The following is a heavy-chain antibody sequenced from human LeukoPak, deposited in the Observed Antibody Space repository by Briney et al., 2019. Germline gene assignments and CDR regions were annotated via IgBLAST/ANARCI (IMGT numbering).Heavy chain of an antibody. D-gene: IGHD1-7*01. CDR2: VAYDGSDK. CDR1: GFIFSSYA. Sequence: PGGSLRLSCAASGFIFSSYAMHWVRQAPGKGLEWVAIVAYDGSDKYYADSVKGRFTISRDNSENTLYLQMNSLRSEDMAVYYCARRRIPGTTPAGSDIWGQGTMVTVSS. CDR3: ARRRIPGTTPAGSDI. V-gene: IGHV3-30*04. J-gene: IGHJ3*02.